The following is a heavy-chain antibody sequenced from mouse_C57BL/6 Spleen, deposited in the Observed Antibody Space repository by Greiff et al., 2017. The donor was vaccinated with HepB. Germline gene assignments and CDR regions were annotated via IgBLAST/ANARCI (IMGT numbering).Heavy chain of an antibody. CDR3: TRWGITTVVATY. V-gene: IGHV1-15*01. J-gene: IGHJ3*01. Sequence: VQLQQSGAELVRPGASVTLSCKASGYTFTDYEMHWVKQTPVHGLEWIGAIDPETGGTAYNQKFKGKAILTADKSSSTAYMELRSLTSEDSAVYYCTRWGITTVVATYWGQGTLVTVSA. D-gene: IGHD1-1*01. CDR1: GYTFTDYE. CDR2: IDPETGGT.